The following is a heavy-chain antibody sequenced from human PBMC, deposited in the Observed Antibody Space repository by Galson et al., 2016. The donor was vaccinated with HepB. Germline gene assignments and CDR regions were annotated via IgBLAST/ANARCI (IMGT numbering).Heavy chain of an antibody. CDR3: ARGAAAGTRYFDL. CDR2: MYGGGTT. J-gene: IGHJ2*01. CDR1: GFTVSNKY. D-gene: IGHD6-13*01. Sequence: SLRLSCAASGFTVSNKYMSWVRQAPGKGLEWLSVMYGGGTTHYADSVKGRFAISRDNSKNTLFLEMSSLKAEDTAVYYCARGAAAGTRYFDLWGRGTLVTVSS. V-gene: IGHV3-53*01.